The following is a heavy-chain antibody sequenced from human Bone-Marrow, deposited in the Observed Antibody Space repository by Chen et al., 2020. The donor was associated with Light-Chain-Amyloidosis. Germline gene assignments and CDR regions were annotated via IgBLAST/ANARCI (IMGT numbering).Heavy chain of an antibody. J-gene: IGHJ4*02. CDR1: GYTFPNYW. V-gene: IGHV5-51*01. D-gene: IGHD5-12*01. CDR3: ARRRDGYNFDY. Sequence: EVQLEQSGAEVKKPGESLKSCGKGSGYTFPNYWIGWVRQMPGKGLEWMGVIYPDDSDARYSPSFEGQVTISADKSITTAYLQWRSLRASDTAMYYCARRRDGYNFDYWGQGTLVTVSS. CDR2: IYPDDSDA.